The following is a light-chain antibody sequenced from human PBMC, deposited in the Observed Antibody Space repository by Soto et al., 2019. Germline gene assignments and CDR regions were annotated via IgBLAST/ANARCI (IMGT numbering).Light chain of an antibody. Sequence: DLQMTQSPSTLSASVGDRVTITCRASQSISYWLAWYQQKPGKAPKLLIYKASSLESGVPSRFSGSGSGTEFTLTISSLQPDDFATYYCQQYNNYSWTFGPGTKVEIK. J-gene: IGKJ1*01. CDR1: QSISYW. CDR3: QQYNNYSWT. V-gene: IGKV1-5*03. CDR2: KAS.